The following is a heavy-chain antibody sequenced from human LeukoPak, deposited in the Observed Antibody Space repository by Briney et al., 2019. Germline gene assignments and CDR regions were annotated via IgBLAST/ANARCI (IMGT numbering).Heavy chain of an antibody. CDR3: ARDPNDSSGPQGDY. D-gene: IGHD3-22*01. CDR1: GFTFSSYG. CDR2: IWYDGSNQ. J-gene: IGHJ4*02. Sequence: GGSLRLSCAASGFTFSSYGMLWVRQAPRKGLEWVAVIWYDGSNQYYADSVKGRFTISRDNAKTSLYLQMNSLRAEDTAVYYCARDPNDSSGPQGDYWGQGTLVTVSS. V-gene: IGHV3-33*01.